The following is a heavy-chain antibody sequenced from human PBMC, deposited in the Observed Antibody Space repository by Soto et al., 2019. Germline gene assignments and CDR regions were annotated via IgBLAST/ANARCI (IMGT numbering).Heavy chain of an antibody. D-gene: IGHD5-18*01. CDR2: LYYSAST. CDR3: ATTGLRYSQIDY. CDR1: GGSISSSSFY. V-gene: IGHV4-39*01. Sequence: SETLSLTCTVSGGSISSSSFYWGWIRQSPGKGLEWIGSLYYSASTSYYNPSLKRRVTISVDTSKNQFSLKLTSVTAADAAVYYCATTGLRYSQIDYWGQGTLVTVSS. J-gene: IGHJ4*02.